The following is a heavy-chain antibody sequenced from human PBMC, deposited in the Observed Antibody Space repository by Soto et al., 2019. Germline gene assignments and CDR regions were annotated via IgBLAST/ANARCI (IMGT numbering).Heavy chain of an antibody. V-gene: IGHV3-21*01. CDR3: AREARAYYDILTFEY. Sequence: PGGSLRLSCAASGFTFSSYSMNWVRQAPGKGLEWVSSISSSSSYIYYADSVKGRFTISRENAKNSLYLQMNSLRAEDTAVYYCAREARAYYDILTFEYWGQGTLVTVSS. CDR2: ISSSSSYI. J-gene: IGHJ4*02. CDR1: GFTFSSYS. D-gene: IGHD3-9*01.